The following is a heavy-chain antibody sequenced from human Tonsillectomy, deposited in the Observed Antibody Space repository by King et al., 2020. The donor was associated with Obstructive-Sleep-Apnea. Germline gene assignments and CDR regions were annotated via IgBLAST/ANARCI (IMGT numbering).Heavy chain of an antibody. Sequence: GQRGEAGGGVVQTGKAVRRSGATSGFSFNSDAMHWVSQARGKGLEWVAVISYDGSGKYYADSVKGRFTISRDNSKNTLYLQMNSLRPEDTSVYFCARGGRLIRGGNYFDYWGQGTLVTVSS. CDR3: ARGGRLIRGGNYFDY. CDR2: ISYDGSGK. CDR1: GFSFNSDA. J-gene: IGHJ4*02. D-gene: IGHD3-10*01. V-gene: IGHV3-30*04.